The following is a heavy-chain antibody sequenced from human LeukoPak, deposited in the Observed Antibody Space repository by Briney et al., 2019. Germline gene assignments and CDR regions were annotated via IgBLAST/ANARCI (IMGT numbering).Heavy chain of an antibody. CDR1: GFSFGSYA. V-gene: IGHV3-23*01. Sequence: GGSLRLSCAGSGFSFGSYAMSWVRQAPGKGLEWVSGISGSGGSTYYADSVKGRFTISRDNSKNTLYLQMNSLRAEDRAVYYCAKESGYSYGDYWGQGTLVTVSS. CDR3: AKESGYSYGDY. D-gene: IGHD5-18*01. J-gene: IGHJ4*02. CDR2: ISGSGGST.